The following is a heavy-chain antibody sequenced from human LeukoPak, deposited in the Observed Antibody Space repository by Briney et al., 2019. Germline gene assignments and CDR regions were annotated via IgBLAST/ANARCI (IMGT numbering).Heavy chain of an antibody. V-gene: IGHV4-30-4*01. J-gene: IGHJ4*02. Sequence: SQTLSLTCTVSGGSISGDYYWSWIRQPPGKGLEWIGYIYYSGSTNYNPSLKSRVTISVDTSKNQFSLKLSSVTAADTAVYYCARYSPRRDGYNHFDYWGQGTLVTVSS. D-gene: IGHD5-24*01. CDR3: ARYSPRRDGYNHFDY. CDR2: IYYSGST. CDR1: GGSISGDYY.